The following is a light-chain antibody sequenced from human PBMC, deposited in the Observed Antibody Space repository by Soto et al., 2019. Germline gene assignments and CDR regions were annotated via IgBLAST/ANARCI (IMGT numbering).Light chain of an antibody. CDR3: SSYTSSSTRV. V-gene: IGLV2-14*01. CDR1: SSDVGGYNY. J-gene: IGLJ2*01. Sequence: QSVLTQPASVSGSPGQSITISCTGTSSDVGGYNYVSWYQQHPGKAPKLMIYEVSNRPSGVSNRFSGSKSGNTASLTISGLQAEDEADYYCSSYTSSSTRVFGGGTKLTVL. CDR2: EVS.